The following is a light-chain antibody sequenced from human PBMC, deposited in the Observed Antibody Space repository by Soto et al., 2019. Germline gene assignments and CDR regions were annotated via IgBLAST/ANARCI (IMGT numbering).Light chain of an antibody. CDR3: NSYRTVSTYV. Sequence: QSALTQPASVSGSPGQSITIACTGTSSDIGGNNFFSWYQQHPAKAPKLLIYDVGNRPSGVSNRFSGSKSGNTASLTISGLQAEDEAHYYCNSYRTVSTYVFGTGTKLTVL. J-gene: IGLJ1*01. CDR1: SSDIGGNNF. CDR2: DVG. V-gene: IGLV2-14*01.